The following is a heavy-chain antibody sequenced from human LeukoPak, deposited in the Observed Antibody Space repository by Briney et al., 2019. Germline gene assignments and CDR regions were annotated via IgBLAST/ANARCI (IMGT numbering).Heavy chain of an antibody. CDR2: INHSGST. CDR3: ARESQENAFDI. Sequence: SSETLSLTCAVYGGSFSGYYWSWIRQPPGKGLEWIGEINHSGSTNYNPSLKSRVTISVDTSKNQFSLKLSSVTAADTAVYYCARESQENAFDIWGQGTMVTVSS. D-gene: IGHD5-24*01. CDR1: GGSFSGYY. J-gene: IGHJ3*02. V-gene: IGHV4-34*01.